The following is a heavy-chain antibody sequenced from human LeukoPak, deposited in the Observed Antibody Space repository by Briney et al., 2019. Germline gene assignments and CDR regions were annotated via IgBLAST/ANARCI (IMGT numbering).Heavy chain of an antibody. D-gene: IGHD3-22*01. CDR3: ARGAYYDSSGYAGTDNWFDP. CDR1: GYTFTSYG. Sequence: ASVTVSCKASGYTFTSYGISWVRQAPGQGLEWMGWISAYNGNTNYAQKLQGRVTMTTDTSTSTAYMELRSLRSDDTAVYYCARGAYYDSSGYAGTDNWFDPWGQGTLATVSS. CDR2: ISAYNGNT. J-gene: IGHJ5*02. V-gene: IGHV1-18*01.